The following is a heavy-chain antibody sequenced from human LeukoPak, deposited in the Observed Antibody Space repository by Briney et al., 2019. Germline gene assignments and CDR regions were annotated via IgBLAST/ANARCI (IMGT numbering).Heavy chain of an antibody. CDR1: GFTFSSYS. CDR3: ARDLRGDFWSGYSGY. Sequence: GGSLRLSCAASGFTFSSYSINWVRQAPGKGLEWVSYISSSSTIYYADSVKGRFTISRDNAKNSLYLQMNSLRDEDTAVYYCARDLRGDFWSGYSGYWGQGTLVTVSS. V-gene: IGHV3-48*02. J-gene: IGHJ4*02. D-gene: IGHD3-3*01. CDR2: ISSSSTI.